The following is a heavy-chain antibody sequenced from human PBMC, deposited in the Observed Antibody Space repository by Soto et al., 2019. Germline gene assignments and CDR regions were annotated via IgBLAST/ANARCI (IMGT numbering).Heavy chain of an antibody. V-gene: IGHV1-69*13. CDR3: ARDIITVTTPLYYYYGMDV. Sequence: ASVKVSCADCGGTLSSYAISWVRQAPGQGLEWMGGIIPIFGTANYAQKFQGRVTITADESTSTAYMELSSLRSEDTAVYYCARDIITVTTPLYYYYGMDVWGQGTTVTVSS. J-gene: IGHJ6*02. CDR1: GGTLSSYA. D-gene: IGHD4-17*01. CDR2: IIPIFGTA.